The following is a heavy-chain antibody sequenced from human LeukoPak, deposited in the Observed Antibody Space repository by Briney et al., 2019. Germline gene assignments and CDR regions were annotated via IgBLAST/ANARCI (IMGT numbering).Heavy chain of an antibody. V-gene: IGHV3-21*01. Sequence: GGSLRLSCAAFGFTFSSYSMNWVRQAPGKGLEWVSSISSSSSYIYYADSVKGRFTISRDNAKNSLYLQMNSLRAEDTAVYYCARERWELLAPLYWGQGTLVTVSS. D-gene: IGHD1-26*01. CDR3: ARERWELLAPLY. CDR2: ISSSSSYI. J-gene: IGHJ4*02. CDR1: GFTFSSYS.